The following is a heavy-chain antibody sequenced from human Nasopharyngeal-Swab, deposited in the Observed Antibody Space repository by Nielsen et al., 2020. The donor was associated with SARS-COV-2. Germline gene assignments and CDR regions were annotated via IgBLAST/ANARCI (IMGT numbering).Heavy chain of an antibody. Sequence: SETLSLTCAVYGGSFSGYYWSWIRQPPGKGLEWIGEINHSGSTNYNPSLKSRVTISVDTSKNQFSPKLSSVTAADTAVYYCARGVPRVTRGAFDIWGQGTMVTVSS. CDR2: INHSGST. CDR1: GGSFSGYY. V-gene: IGHV4-34*01. D-gene: IGHD2-2*01. CDR3: ARGVPRVTRGAFDI. J-gene: IGHJ3*02.